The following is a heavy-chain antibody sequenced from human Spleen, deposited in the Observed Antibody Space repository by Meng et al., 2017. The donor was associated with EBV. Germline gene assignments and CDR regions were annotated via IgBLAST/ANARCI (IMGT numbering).Heavy chain of an antibody. J-gene: IGHJ4*02. CDR2: IFHSGST. CDR1: GDSISSFYY. CDR3: ARRGFDVWSGSPELDF. V-gene: IGHV4-38-2*01. D-gene: IGHD3-3*01. Sequence: QVQLRESGPGQVKPSXXLSLTCPVSGDSISSFYYWGWIRQPPGKGLEWIGEIFHSGSTKYNPSLKSRVTMSIDKSRNHFSLYLSSVTAADTAVYYCARRGFDVWSGSPELDFWGQGTLGTVSS.